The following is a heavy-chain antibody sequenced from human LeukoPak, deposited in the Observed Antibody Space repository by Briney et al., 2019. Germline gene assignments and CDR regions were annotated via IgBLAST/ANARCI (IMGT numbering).Heavy chain of an antibody. Sequence: GGSLRLSCAASGFTFSSYAMHWVRQAPGKGLEWVAVISYDGSNKYYADSVKGRFTISRDNSKNTLYLQMNSLRAEDTAVYYCARDSGPYGSGSQAYYYYGMDAWGKGTTVTVSS. CDR1: GFTFSSYA. J-gene: IGHJ6*04. CDR2: ISYDGSNK. V-gene: IGHV3-30*04. D-gene: IGHD3-10*01. CDR3: ARDSGPYGSGSQAYYYYGMDA.